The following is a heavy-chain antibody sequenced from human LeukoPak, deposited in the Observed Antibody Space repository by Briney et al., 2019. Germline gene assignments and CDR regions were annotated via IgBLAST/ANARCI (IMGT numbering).Heavy chain of an antibody. V-gene: IGHV3-30-3*01. Sequence: GGSLRLSCAASGFTFSSYAMHWVRQAPGMGLEWVAVISYDGSNKYYADSVKGRFTISRDNSKNTLYLQMNSLRAEDTAVYYCASESGDGYNTWGQGTLVTVFS. J-gene: IGHJ5*02. CDR1: GFTFSSYA. D-gene: IGHD5-24*01. CDR2: ISYDGSNK. CDR3: ASESGDGYNT.